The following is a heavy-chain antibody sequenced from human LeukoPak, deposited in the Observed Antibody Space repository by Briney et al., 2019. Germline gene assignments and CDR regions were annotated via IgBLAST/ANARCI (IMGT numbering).Heavy chain of an antibody. J-gene: IGHJ4*02. CDR3: ARGVGGNEY. V-gene: IGHV3-74*01. Sequence: GGSLRLSCAASGFTFSSHWMHWVRQAPGKGLVWVSRINGNGSSTRYADSVRGRFTMSRDNAKNTLYLQMNSLRAEDPAVYYCARGVGGNEYGGQGTLVTVSS. D-gene: IGHD1-1*01. CDR2: INGNGSST. CDR1: GFTFSSHW.